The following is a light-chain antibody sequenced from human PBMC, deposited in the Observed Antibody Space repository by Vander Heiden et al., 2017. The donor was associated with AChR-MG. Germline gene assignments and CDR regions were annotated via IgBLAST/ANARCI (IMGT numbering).Light chain of an antibody. J-gene: IGLJ3*02. CDR2: DDH. CDR1: NIGRKA. Sequence: SYVLTQPPSVSVAPGQPARITCGGTNIGRKAVHWYEQSPGQAPVFLVYDDHDRPSGIPERFSGSNSGNTATLTINKVEAGDEADYYCQVWDSTSDHPVFGGGTKLTVL. V-gene: IGLV3-21*02. CDR3: QVWDSTSDHPV.